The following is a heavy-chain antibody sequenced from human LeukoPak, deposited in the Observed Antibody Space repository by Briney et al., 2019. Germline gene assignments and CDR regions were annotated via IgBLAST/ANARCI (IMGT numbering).Heavy chain of an antibody. Sequence: SETLSLTCAVYGGSFSGYYWSWIRQPPGKGLEWIGEINHSGSTNYNPSLKSRVTTSVDTSKNQFSLKLSSVTAADTAVYYCARGQGTMVRGVSKPFDYWGQGTLVTVSS. CDR2: INHSGST. J-gene: IGHJ4*02. CDR3: ARGQGTMVRGVSKPFDY. D-gene: IGHD3-10*01. V-gene: IGHV4-34*01. CDR1: GGSFSGYY.